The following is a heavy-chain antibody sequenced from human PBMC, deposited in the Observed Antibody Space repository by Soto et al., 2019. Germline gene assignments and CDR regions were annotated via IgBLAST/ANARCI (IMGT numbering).Heavy chain of an antibody. J-gene: IGHJ5*02. D-gene: IGHD3-3*01. Sequence: QVQLQESGPGLVKPSGTLSLTCAVSGGSISSSNWWSWVRQPPGKGLEWIGEIYHSGSTNYNPSLKSRVTISVDKSMNQFSLKLSSVTAADTAVYYCAREPGDFWSCYYPHWFDPWGQGTLVNVYS. CDR2: IYHSGST. CDR3: AREPGDFWSCYYPHWFDP. V-gene: IGHV4-4*02. CDR1: GGSISSSNW.